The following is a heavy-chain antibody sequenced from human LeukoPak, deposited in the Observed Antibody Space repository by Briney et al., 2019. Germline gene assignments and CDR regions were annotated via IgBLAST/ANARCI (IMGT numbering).Heavy chain of an antibody. D-gene: IGHD6-13*01. CDR3: ARVSRIAAAGTSTFDI. Sequence: GASVKVSCKASGYTFTSYGISWVRQAPGQGLEWMGWINPNSGGTNYAQKFQGRVTMTRDTSISTAYMELSRLRSDDTAVYYCARVSRIAAAGTSTFDIWGQGTMVTVSS. V-gene: IGHV1-2*02. CDR1: GYTFTSYG. J-gene: IGHJ3*02. CDR2: INPNSGGT.